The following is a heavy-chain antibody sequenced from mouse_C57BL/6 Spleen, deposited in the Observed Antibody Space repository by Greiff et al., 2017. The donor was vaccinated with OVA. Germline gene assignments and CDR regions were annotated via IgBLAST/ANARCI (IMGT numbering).Heavy chain of an antibody. Sequence: QVQLQQPGAELVKPGASVKMSCKASGYTFTSYWITWVKQRPGQGLEWIGDIYPGSGSTNYNEKFKSKATLTVDTSSSTAYMQLISLSSKDSAVYYCAREGKNGYAGYSYYFDYWGQGTTRTVSS. CDR3: AREGKNGYAGYSYYFDY. D-gene: IGHD2-3*01. CDR1: GYTFTSYW. CDR2: IYPGSGST. J-gene: IGHJ2*01. V-gene: IGHV1-55*01.